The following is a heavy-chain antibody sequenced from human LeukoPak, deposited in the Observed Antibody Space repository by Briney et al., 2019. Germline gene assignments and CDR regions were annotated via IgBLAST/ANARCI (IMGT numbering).Heavy chain of an antibody. CDR1: GFSINSYS. V-gene: IGHV3-21*01. J-gene: IGHJ4*02. D-gene: IGHD4-17*01. CDR3: ARLRDTVTSASDY. Sequence: GGSLRLSCAASGFSINSYSMTWVRQAPGKGLEWVSTISSSGGYIYYADPVKGRFTISRDTAKNSLYLQMNSLRVEDTAVYNCARLRDTVTSASDYWGQGTLVTVSS. CDR2: ISSSGGYI.